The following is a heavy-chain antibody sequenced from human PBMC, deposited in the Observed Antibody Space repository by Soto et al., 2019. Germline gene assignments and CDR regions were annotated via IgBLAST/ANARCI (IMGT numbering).Heavy chain of an antibody. Sequence: GGSLRLSCAASGFTFSSYGMHWVRQAPGKGLEWVAVISYDGSNKYYADSVKGRFTISRDNSKNTLYLQMNSLRAEDTAVYYCAKGGWYLSYYFDYWGQGTLVTVSS. V-gene: IGHV3-30*18. CDR2: ISYDGSNK. CDR1: GFTFSSYG. CDR3: AKGGWYLSYYFDY. D-gene: IGHD6-19*01. J-gene: IGHJ4*02.